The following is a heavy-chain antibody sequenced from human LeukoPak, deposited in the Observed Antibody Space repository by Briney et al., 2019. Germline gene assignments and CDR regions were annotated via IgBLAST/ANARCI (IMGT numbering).Heavy chain of an antibody. CDR1: GFTFDDYA. V-gene: IGHV3-43D*03. Sequence: GGSLRLSCAASGFTFDDYAMYWVRQAPGKGLEWVSLISWDGGSTYYTDSVKGRFTISRDNAKNSLYLQMNSLRAEDTALYYCARGPRSLWFGELSSWGQGTLVTVSS. D-gene: IGHD3-10*01. J-gene: IGHJ4*02. CDR2: ISWDGGST. CDR3: ARGPRSLWFGELSS.